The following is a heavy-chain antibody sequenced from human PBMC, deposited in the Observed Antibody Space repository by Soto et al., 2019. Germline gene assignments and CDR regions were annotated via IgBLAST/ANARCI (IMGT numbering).Heavy chain of an antibody. Sequence: ASVKVSCKASGYTFTSYDINWVRQAAGQGLEWMGYMFPYSGNTGYAQKFQGRVTMTRNTAINTAYMELTGLKSEDTAVYYCARAATTAGSGFDYWGQGTPVTVSS. D-gene: IGHD1-1*01. CDR1: GYTFTSYD. CDR3: ARAATTAGSGFDY. V-gene: IGHV1-8*01. CDR2: MFPYSGNT. J-gene: IGHJ4*02.